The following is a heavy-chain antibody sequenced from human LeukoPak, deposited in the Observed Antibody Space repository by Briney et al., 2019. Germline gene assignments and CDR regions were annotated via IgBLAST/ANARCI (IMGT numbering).Heavy chain of an antibody. D-gene: IGHD6-13*01. CDR1: GFTFSSYG. Sequence: PGGSLRLSCAASGFTFSSYGMHWVRQAPGKGLEWVAFIRYDGSNKYYADSVKGRFTISRDNSKNTLYLQMNSLRAGDTAVYYCAKGFRIAAAVANYWGQGTLVTVSS. V-gene: IGHV3-30*02. J-gene: IGHJ4*02. CDR3: AKGFRIAAAVANY. CDR2: IRYDGSNK.